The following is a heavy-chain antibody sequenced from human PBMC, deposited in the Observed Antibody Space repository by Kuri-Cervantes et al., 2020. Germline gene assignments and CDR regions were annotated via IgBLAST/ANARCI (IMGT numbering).Heavy chain of an antibody. CDR1: GGSISSYY. D-gene: IGHD2-21*01. J-gene: IGHJ6*03. CDR3: ARGGPIVVVDYYYYMDV. CDR2: SYYSGST. Sequence: SETLSLTCTVSGGSISSYYWSWIRQSPGKGLEWIGNSYYSGSTNYNPSLQSRVTISIDTTKSQFSLRLSSVTAADTAVYYCARGGPIVVVDYYYYMDVWGKGTTVTVSS. V-gene: IGHV4-59*01.